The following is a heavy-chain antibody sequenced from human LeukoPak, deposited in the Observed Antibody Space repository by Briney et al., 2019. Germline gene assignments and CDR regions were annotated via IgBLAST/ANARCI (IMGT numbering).Heavy chain of an antibody. CDR1: GFTFSSYA. J-gene: IGHJ6*02. D-gene: IGHD3-10*01. CDR2: ISGSGGST. Sequence: GGSLRLSCVVSGFTFSSYAMSWVRQAPGKGLEWVSAISGSGGSTYYADSVKGRFTISRDNSKNTLYLQMNSLRAEDTAVYYCAKEMVELLWFGELLDYYGMDVWGQGTTVTVSS. V-gene: IGHV3-23*01. CDR3: AKEMVELLWFGELLDYYGMDV.